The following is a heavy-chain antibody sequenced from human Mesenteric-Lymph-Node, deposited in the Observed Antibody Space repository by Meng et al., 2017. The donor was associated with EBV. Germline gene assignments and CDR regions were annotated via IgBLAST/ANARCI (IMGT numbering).Heavy chain of an antibody. CDR2: IYYSGIT. V-gene: IGHV4-39*01. CDR3: VRSRGWTQVEWFDP. CDR1: GGSISTTNYY. J-gene: IGHJ5*02. D-gene: IGHD3/OR15-3a*01. Sequence: QLQLQAAGSRLWKPSDTLSLTCTVSGGSISTTNYYWSWVRPPPGKGLEWLGGIYYSGITYYNPSLTSRVDLSVDTSKNRFSLKLFSLTTEDTAVYFCVRSRGWTQVEWFDPWGPGILVTVSS.